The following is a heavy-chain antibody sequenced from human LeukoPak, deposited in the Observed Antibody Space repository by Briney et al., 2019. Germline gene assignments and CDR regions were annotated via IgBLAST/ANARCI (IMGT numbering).Heavy chain of an antibody. J-gene: IGHJ4*02. V-gene: IGHV3-23*01. D-gene: IGHD2-2*01. Sequence: GGSLRLSCAASGFTFSSYAMSWVRQAPGKGLEWVSAISGSGGSTYYADSVNGRFTISRDNSKNTLYLQMNSLRAEDTAVYYCAKDLGVVVVPAAMREPFDYRGQGTLVTVSS. CDR1: GFTFSSYA. CDR2: ISGSGGST. CDR3: AKDLGVVVVPAAMREPFDY.